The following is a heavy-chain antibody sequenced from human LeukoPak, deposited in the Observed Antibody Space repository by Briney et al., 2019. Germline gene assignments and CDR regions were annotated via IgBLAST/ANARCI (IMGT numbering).Heavy chain of an antibody. CDR3: ARDACCSWSLVYYYYYYMDV. CDR2: INPNSGGT. Sequence: GASVKVSCKASGYTFTGYYMHWVRQAPGQGLEWMGWINPNSGGTNYAQKFQGRVTMTRDTSISTAYMELSRLRSDDTAVYYCARDACCSWSLVYYYYYYMDVWGKGTTVTISS. CDR1: GYTFTGYY. D-gene: IGHD6-13*01. J-gene: IGHJ6*03. V-gene: IGHV1-2*02.